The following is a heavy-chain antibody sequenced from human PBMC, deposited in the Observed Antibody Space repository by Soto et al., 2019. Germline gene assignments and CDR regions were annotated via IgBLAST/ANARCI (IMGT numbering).Heavy chain of an antibody. CDR1: GGSISSGDYY. D-gene: IGHD2-8*01. Sequence: SETLSLTCTVSGGSISSGDYYWSWIRQPPGKGLEWIGYIYYTGSTYYNPALKSRVTISVDTSKNQFSLELSSVTAADTAVYYCARDHNGVANYWGQGTLVTVS. J-gene: IGHJ4*02. CDR2: IYYTGST. V-gene: IGHV4-30-4*01. CDR3: ARDHNGVANY.